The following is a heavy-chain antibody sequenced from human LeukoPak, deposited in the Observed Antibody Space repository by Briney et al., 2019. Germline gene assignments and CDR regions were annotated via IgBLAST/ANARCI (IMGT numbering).Heavy chain of an antibody. CDR3: ATSPTDYGGNFSPQFDY. V-gene: IGHV4-34*01. CDR1: GGSFSGYY. CDR2: INHSGST. Sequence: SETLSLTCAVYGGSFSGYYWSWIRQPPGKGLEWIGEINHSGSTNYNPSLKSRVTVSVDTSKNQFSLKLSSVTAADTAVYYCATSPTDYGGNFSPQFDYWGQGTLVTVSS. D-gene: IGHD4-23*01. J-gene: IGHJ4*02.